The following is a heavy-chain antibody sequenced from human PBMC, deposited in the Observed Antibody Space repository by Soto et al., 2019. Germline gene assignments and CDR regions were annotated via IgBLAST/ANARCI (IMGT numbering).Heavy chain of an antibody. CDR2: MNPNSGNT. J-gene: IGHJ6*02. Sequence: QVQLVQSGAEVKKPGASVKVSCKASGYTVTSYDINWVRQATGQGLEWMGWMNPNSGNTGYAQKFQGRVTMTRNTSISTAYMELSSLRSEDTAVYHCARIGGSSSVYYYYGMDVWGQGTTVTVSS. V-gene: IGHV1-8*01. D-gene: IGHD6-6*01. CDR1: GYTVTSYD. CDR3: ARIGGSSSVYYYYGMDV.